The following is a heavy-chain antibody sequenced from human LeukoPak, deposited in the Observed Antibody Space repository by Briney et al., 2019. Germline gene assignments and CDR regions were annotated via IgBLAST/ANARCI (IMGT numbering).Heavy chain of an antibody. CDR2: ISSSSSYI. CDR3: ARDLWLQSHHYMDV. Sequence: GGSLRLSCAASGFTFSSYSMNWVRQAPGKGLEWVSFISSSSSYIYSADSVKGRFTISRDNAKNSLYLQMNSLRAEDTAVYCCARDLWLQSHHYMDVWDKGTTVTASS. J-gene: IGHJ6*03. V-gene: IGHV3-21*01. CDR1: GFTFSSYS. D-gene: IGHD5-24*01.